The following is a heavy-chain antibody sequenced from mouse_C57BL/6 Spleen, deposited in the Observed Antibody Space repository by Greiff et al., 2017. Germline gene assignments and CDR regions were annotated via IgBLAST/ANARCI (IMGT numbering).Heavy chain of an antibody. D-gene: IGHD1-1*01. CDR1: GYSFTGYY. CDR2: INPSTGGT. J-gene: IGHJ1*03. Sequence: EVQLQQPGPELVKPGASVKISCKASGYSFTGYYMNWVKQSPEKSLEWIGEINPSTGGTTYNQKFKAKATLTVDKSSSTAYMQLKSLTSEDSAVYYCARRITTDWYFDVWGTGTTVTVSS. V-gene: IGHV1-42*01. CDR3: ARRITTDWYFDV.